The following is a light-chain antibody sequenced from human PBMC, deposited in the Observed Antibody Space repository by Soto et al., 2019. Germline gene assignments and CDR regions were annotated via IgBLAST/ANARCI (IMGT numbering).Light chain of an antibody. V-gene: IGKV3-20*01. CDR2: GAS. Sequence: EIVLKHSPGTLSLSPGESATLSCRTRQSVSSSYLAWYQQKPGQAPRLLLYGASSRATGIPDRVSGSGSGSDFTLTISSLQPEDFAVYYCQQYGRSRFTFGQGTKVEIK. J-gene: IGKJ1*01. CDR1: QSVSSSY. CDR3: QQYGRSRFT.